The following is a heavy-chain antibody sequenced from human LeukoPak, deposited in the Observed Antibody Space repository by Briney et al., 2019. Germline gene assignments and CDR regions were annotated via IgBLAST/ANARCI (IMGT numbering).Heavy chain of an antibody. D-gene: IGHD4-17*01. Sequence: PSETLSLTCTVSGGSISSGSYYWSWIRQPAGKGLEWIGRIYTSGSTNYNPSLKSRVTISVDTPKNQFSLKLSSVTAADTAVYYCARGPLTVTRGFDPWGQGTLVTVSS. J-gene: IGHJ5*02. CDR1: GGSISSGSYY. CDR2: IYTSGST. CDR3: ARGPLTVTRGFDP. V-gene: IGHV4-61*02.